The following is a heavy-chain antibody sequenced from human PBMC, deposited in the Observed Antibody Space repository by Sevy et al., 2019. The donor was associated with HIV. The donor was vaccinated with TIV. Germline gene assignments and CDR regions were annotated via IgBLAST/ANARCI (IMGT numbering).Heavy chain of an antibody. CDR2: INPNSGGT. CDR1: GYTFTGYY. D-gene: IGHD3-9*01. J-gene: IGHJ4*02. CDR3: ARGLGDYDILTGYYISYFDY. Sequence: ASVKVSCKASGYTFTGYYMHWVRQAPGQVLEWMGRINPNSGGTNYAQKFQGRVTMTRDTSISTAYMELSRLRSDDTAVYYCARGLGDYDILTGYYISYFDYWGQGTLVTVSS. V-gene: IGHV1-2*06.